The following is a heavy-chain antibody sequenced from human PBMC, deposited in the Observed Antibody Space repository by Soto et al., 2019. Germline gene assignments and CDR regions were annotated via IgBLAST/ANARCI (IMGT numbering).Heavy chain of an antibody. CDR3: ATQFHHCGGDCYRGPYFGMDV. D-gene: IGHD2-21*02. CDR1: GYPFTGYY. Sequence: APVKVSCKVSGYPFTGYYVLWVRQAPGQGPECMGWINPYTGGTNYAQKFQGRVTMTRDTSISTAYMELSKLISDATAVYYCATQFHHCGGDCYRGPYFGMDVWGQGTTVTVS. J-gene: IGHJ6*02. CDR2: INPYTGGT. V-gene: IGHV1-2*02.